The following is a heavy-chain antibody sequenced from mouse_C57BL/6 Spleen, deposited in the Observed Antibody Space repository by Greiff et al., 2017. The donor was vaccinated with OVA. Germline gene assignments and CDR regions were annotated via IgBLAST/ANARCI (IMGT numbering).Heavy chain of an antibody. J-gene: IGHJ2*01. CDR3: ARLNSSSYWVFDY. CDR2: INPYNGGL. D-gene: IGHD3-2*02. V-gene: IGHV1-19*01. Sequence: EVQLVESGPVLVKPGASVKMSCKASGYTFTDYYMNWVKQSHGKSLEWIGVINPYNGGLSYNQKFKGKATLTVAKSSSTAYMELNSLTSEDSAVYYCARLNSSSYWVFDYWGQGTTLTVSS. CDR1: GYTFTDYY.